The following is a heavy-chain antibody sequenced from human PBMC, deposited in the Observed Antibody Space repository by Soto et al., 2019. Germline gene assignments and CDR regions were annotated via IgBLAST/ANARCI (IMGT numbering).Heavy chain of an antibody. CDR3: ARDGYTGSDSYYYYYMDV. J-gene: IGHJ6*03. D-gene: IGHD5-12*01. Sequence: EVQLVESGGGLVRPGGSLRLSCAASGFTFSSYSINWVRQAPGKGLEWVSSIGRVSSHIYYADSVKGRFTVSRDNAKNSPHLQMNTRRADDTAVYYCARDGYTGSDSYYYYYMDVWGKGTTVTVSS. CDR1: GFTFSSYS. CDR2: IGRVSSHI. V-gene: IGHV3-21*01.